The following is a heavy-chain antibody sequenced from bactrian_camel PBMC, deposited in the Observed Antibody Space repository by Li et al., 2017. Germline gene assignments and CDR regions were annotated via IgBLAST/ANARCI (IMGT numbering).Heavy chain of an antibody. J-gene: IGHJ4*01. Sequence: DVQLVESGGGSVQAGGSLRLSCVASGYIVSGGCMAWFRQAPGKEREGVARIYHGGSSSHYADSVKGRFTISRINAKNSVYLQMNVLTPEDSAMYYCAARRGGCMLTLDRRDYESWGRGTQVTVS. CDR3: AARRGGCMLTLDRRDYES. CDR2: IYHGGSSS. V-gene: IGHV3S40*01. CDR1: GYIVSGGC. D-gene: IGHD4*01.